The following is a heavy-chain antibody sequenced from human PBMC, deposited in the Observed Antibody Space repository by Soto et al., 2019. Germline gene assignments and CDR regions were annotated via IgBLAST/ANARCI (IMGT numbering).Heavy chain of an antibody. Sequence: EVQLLESGGALVQPGGSLRLSCVASGFSFRNYALSWVRQAPGKGLEWVSTFSAGGRAYYADTVKGRFTIARDSSQHTVPLQIPILRPEHTAVYYCAKESMPEHYGDTLFDYWGQGTRVTVSS. CDR3: AKESMPEHYGDTLFDY. V-gene: IGHV3-23*01. CDR1: GFSFRNYA. CDR2: FSAGGRA. D-gene: IGHD4-17*01. J-gene: IGHJ4*02.